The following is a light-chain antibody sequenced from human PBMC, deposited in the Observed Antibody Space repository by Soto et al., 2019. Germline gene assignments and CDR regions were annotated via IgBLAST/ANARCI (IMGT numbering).Light chain of an antibody. CDR2: DVS. CDR1: SSDVGAYNY. Sequence: QSALTQPRSVSGSPGQSVTISCTGTSSDVGAYNYVSWYQQYPGKAPKLMIYDVSKRPSGVPDRFSGSKSGNTASLTISGLQAEDEADYYCCSYAGNYTWVFGGGTKLTVL. V-gene: IGLV2-11*01. J-gene: IGLJ3*02. CDR3: CSYAGNYTWV.